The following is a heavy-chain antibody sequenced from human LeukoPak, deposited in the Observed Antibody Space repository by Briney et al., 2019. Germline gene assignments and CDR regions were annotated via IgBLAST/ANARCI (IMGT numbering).Heavy chain of an antibody. CDR3: ARGFLEWLLIH. CDR2: INPSGGST. V-gene: IGHV1-46*01. D-gene: IGHD3-3*01. J-gene: IGHJ4*02. Sequence: GASVKVSCKASGYTFTSYYMHWVRQAPGQGLEWMGIINPSGGSTSYAQKFQGRVTITTDESTSTAYMELSSLRSEDTAVYYCARGFLEWLLIHWGQGTLVTVSS. CDR1: GYTFTSYY.